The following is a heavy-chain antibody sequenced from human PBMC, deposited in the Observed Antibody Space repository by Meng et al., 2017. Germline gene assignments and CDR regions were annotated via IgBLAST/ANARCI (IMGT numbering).Heavy chain of an antibody. D-gene: IGHD3-10*01. V-gene: IGHV1-69*06. CDR1: GGTFTSYA. Sequence: QVQLVQSGVGVKKLGSVVKASCKASGGTFTSYAISWVLQAPGQGLEWMGGIIPIFGTANYAQKFQGRVTITADKSTSTAYMELSSLRSEDTAVYYCASLTGWFDPWGQGTLVTVSS. CDR3: ASLTGWFDP. J-gene: IGHJ5*02. CDR2: IIPIFGTA.